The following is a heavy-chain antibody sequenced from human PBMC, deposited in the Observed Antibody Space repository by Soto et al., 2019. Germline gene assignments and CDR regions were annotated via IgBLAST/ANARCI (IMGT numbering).Heavy chain of an antibody. V-gene: IGHV3-53*01. D-gene: IGHD4-4*01. Sequence: GGSLRLSCAASGFSVSTSYMSWVRQAPGKGPEWVSSSHSAGSTHYADSVRGRFTISRDNAKNTLYLQMNSLGTEDTAVYYCARDSHSPERFDSWGQGTLVTVSS. J-gene: IGHJ4*02. CDR3: ARDSHSPERFDS. CDR2: SHSAGST. CDR1: GFSVSTSY.